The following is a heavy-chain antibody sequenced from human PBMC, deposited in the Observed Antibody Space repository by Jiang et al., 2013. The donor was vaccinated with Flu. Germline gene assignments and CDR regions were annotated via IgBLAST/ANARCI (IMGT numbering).Heavy chain of an antibody. CDR2: FDPEDGET. CDR1: GYTLTELS. J-gene: IGHJ4*02. V-gene: IGHV1-24*01. Sequence: PGASVKVSCKVSGYTLTELSMHWVRQAPGKGLEWMGGFDPEDGETIYAQKFQGRVTMTEDTSTDTAYMELSSLRSEDTAVYYCATSLDSIAARVVFDYWGQGTLVTVSS. CDR3: ATSLDSIAARVVFDY. D-gene: IGHD6-6*01.